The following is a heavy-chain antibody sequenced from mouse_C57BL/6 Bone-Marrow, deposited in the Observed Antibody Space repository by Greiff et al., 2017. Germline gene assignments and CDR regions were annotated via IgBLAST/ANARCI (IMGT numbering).Heavy chain of an antibody. Sequence: VQLQQSGPELVKPGASVKISCKASGYSFTGYYMNWVKQSPEKSLEWIGEINPSTGGTTYNQKFKAKATLTVDKSSSTAYMQLKSLTSEDSAVYYCARASKTAQATGAMHHWGQGTSATDSS. CDR1: GYSFTGYY. CDR2: INPSTGGT. J-gene: IGHJ4*01. D-gene: IGHD3-2*02. V-gene: IGHV1-42*01. CDR3: ARASKTAQATGAMHH.